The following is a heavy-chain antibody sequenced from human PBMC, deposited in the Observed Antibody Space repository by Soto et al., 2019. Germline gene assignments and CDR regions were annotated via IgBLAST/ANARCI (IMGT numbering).Heavy chain of an antibody. J-gene: IGHJ3*02. CDR1: GFTLSSHA. CDR3: AKDILYDFWSGYYIYAFDI. D-gene: IGHD3-3*01. V-gene: IGHV3-23*01. Sequence: AWGFLRLCCAASGFTLSSHALSWVRQAPRKGLGWVSAISGSGGSTYYADSVKGRFTISRDNSKNTLYLQMNSLRAEDTAVYYCAKDILYDFWSGYYIYAFDIWGQGTMVTVSS. CDR2: ISGSGGST.